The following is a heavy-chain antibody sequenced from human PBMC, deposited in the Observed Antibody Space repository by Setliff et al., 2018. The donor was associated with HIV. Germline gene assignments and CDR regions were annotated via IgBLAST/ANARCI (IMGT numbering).Heavy chain of an antibody. CDR3: ARHSGGSFYNFWSGDYYYYGMDV. J-gene: IGHJ6*02. CDR2: IYHSGST. CDR1: GYSISSGYY. Sequence: SETLSLTCAVSGYSISSGYYWGWIRQPPGKGLEWIGSIYHSGSTYYNPSLKSRVTISVDMSKNQFSLKLSSVTAADTAVYYCARHSGGSFYNFWSGDYYYYGMDVWGQGTTVTVS. D-gene: IGHD3-3*01. V-gene: IGHV4-38-2*01.